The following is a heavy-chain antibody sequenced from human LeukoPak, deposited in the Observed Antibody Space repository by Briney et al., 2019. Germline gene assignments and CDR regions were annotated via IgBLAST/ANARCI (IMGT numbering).Heavy chain of an antibody. Sequence: SETLSLTCTVPGGSISSSYWSWIRQPAGKGLKWIGRIYTSGSTNYNPSLKSRVTMSVDTSKNRFSLKLSSVTAADTAVYYCARFLWFGEPGGYYMDVWGKGTTVTVSS. CDR1: GGSISSSY. V-gene: IGHV4-4*07. CDR2: IYTSGST. J-gene: IGHJ6*03. D-gene: IGHD3-10*01. CDR3: ARFLWFGEPGGYYMDV.